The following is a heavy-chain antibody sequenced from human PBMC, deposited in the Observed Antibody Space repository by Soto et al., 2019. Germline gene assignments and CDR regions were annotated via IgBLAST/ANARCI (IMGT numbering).Heavy chain of an antibody. CDR1: GFTFSSYG. CDR2: IWYDGSNK. CDR3: ARDTARAMVRIYYGMDV. D-gene: IGHD3-10*01. V-gene: IGHV3-33*01. Sequence: QVQLVESGGGVVQPGRSLRLSCAASGFTFSSYGMHWVRQAPGKGLEWVAVIWYDGSNKYYADSVKGRFTISRDNPKNTLYLQMNSLRAEDTAVYYCARDTARAMVRIYYGMDVWGQGTTVTVSS. J-gene: IGHJ6*02.